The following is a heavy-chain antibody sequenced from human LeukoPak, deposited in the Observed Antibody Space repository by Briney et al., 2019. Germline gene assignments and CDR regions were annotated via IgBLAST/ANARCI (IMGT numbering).Heavy chain of an antibody. CDR3: ARDGPRGGFDY. J-gene: IGHJ4*02. CDR2: ISSSSSTI. V-gene: IGHV3-48*01. D-gene: IGHD3-10*01. CDR1: GFTFSSYS. Sequence: QPGGSLRISCAASGFTFSSYSMNWVRQAPGKGLEWVSYISSSSSTIYYADSVKGRFTISRDNATNSLYLQMNSLRAEDTAVYYCARDGPRGGFDYWGQGTLVTVSS.